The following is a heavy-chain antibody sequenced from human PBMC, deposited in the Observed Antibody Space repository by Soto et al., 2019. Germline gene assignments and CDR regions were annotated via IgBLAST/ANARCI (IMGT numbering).Heavy chain of an antibody. J-gene: IGHJ4*02. Sequence: HEPLVQPGAEVKRPGASLKVSCKAPGYSFTAYYIHWVRQAPEQGLEWMGWINPDSGATNYAQNFQGRVTLTSDTSISTASMDLTSLTSDDTAVYYCARGDYGTGGYPFPYFDYWGQGTLVIVSS. CDR1: GYSFTAYY. D-gene: IGHD2-8*02. CDR3: ARGDYGTGGYPFPYFDY. V-gene: IGHV1-2*02. CDR2: INPDSGAT.